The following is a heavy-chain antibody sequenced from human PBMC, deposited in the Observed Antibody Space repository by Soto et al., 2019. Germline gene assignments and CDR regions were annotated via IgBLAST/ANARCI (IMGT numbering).Heavy chain of an antibody. V-gene: IGHV1-69*06. CDR2: IIPIFGTA. CDR1: GGTFSSYA. D-gene: IGHD3-16*02. Sequence: GASVRVSCKASGGTFSSYAISWVRQAPGQGLEWMGGIIPIFGTANYAQKFQGRVPITADKSTSTAYRELSSLRSEDTVVYYCARTNYDYVWSSYRYFYFGYGGQGTLVTVSS. J-gene: IGHJ4*02. CDR3: ARTNYDYVWSSYRYFYFGY.